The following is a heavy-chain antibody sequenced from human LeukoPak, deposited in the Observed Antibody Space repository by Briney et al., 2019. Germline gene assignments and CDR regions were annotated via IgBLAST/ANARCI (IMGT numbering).Heavy chain of an antibody. Sequence: PGRSLRLSCAASGFTFDDYAMHWVRQAPGKGLEWVSGISWNSGSIGYADSVKGRFTISRDNTKNSLYLQMNSLRAEDTALYYCAKDRGSGYDPYFDCWGQGTLVTVSS. J-gene: IGHJ4*02. CDR1: GFTFDDYA. CDR3: AKDRGSGYDPYFDC. D-gene: IGHD5-12*01. V-gene: IGHV3-9*01. CDR2: ISWNSGSI.